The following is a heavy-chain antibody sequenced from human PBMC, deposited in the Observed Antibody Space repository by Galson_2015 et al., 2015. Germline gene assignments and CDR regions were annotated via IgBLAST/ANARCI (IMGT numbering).Heavy chain of an antibody. Sequence: QSGAEVKKPGESLKISCKGSGYSFPSYRIGWVRQMPGKGLEWMGIIHPGDPESRYSPSFQGQVTISADKSISTAYLQWSSLKASDTAMYYCARLSYSSGWYSGFDYWGQGTLVTVSS. CDR3: ARLSYSSGWYSGFDY. CDR1: GYSFPSYR. V-gene: IGHV5-51*01. J-gene: IGHJ4*02. CDR2: IHPGDPES. D-gene: IGHD6-19*01.